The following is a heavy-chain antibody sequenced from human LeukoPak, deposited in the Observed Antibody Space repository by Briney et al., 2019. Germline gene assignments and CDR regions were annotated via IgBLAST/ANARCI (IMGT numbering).Heavy chain of an antibody. CDR2: ISSSSSYI. Sequence: GGSLRLSCAASGFTFSSYSMNWVRQAPGKGLEWVSSISSSSSYIYYADSVKGRFTISRDNAKNSLYLQMNSLRAEDTAVYYCARDPRDGYNIDWGQGTLVTVSS. D-gene: IGHD5-24*01. CDR1: GFTFSSYS. V-gene: IGHV3-21*01. CDR3: ARDPRDGYNID. J-gene: IGHJ4*02.